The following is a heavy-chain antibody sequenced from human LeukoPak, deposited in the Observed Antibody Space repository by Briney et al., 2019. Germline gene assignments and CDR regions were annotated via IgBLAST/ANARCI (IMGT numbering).Heavy chain of an antibody. V-gene: IGHV1-2*02. CDR1: GYTFIDYY. CDR2: ISPNTGGT. J-gene: IGHJ4*02. D-gene: IGHD4-17*01. Sequence: ASVKVSCEASGYTFIDYYMHWVRQAPGQGLEWMGWISPNTGGTNYAQKFEGRVTMTRDTSIRTAYMELSRLTSDDTAVYYCARDTKTTVTTAGYWGQGTLVTVSS. CDR3: ARDTKTTVTTAGY.